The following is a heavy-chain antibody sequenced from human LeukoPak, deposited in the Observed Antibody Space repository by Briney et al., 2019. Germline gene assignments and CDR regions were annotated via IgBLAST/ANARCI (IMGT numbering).Heavy chain of an antibody. Sequence: PGGSLRLSCAASGFTVSSNYMSWVRQAPGKGLEWVSVIYSGGSTYYADSVKGRFTISRDNSKNTLYLQMNSLRAEDTAVYYCARLDSSGSNWFDPWGQGTLVTVSS. CDR1: GFTVSSNY. CDR2: IYSGGST. D-gene: IGHD3-22*01. V-gene: IGHV3-66*01. J-gene: IGHJ5*02. CDR3: ARLDSSGSNWFDP.